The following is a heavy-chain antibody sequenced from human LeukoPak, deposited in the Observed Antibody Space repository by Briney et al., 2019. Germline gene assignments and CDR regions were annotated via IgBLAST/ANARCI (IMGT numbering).Heavy chain of an antibody. D-gene: IGHD4-17*01. CDR2: IYPGDSDT. J-gene: IGHJ3*02. CDR1: GYSFTSYW. Sequence: GESLKISCKGSGYSFTSYWIGWVRQMPGKGLEWMGIIYPGDSDTRYSPSFQGQVTISADKSISTAYLQWSSLKASDTAMYYCARHRGDYGDYDGAFDIWGQGTMVTVSS. CDR3: ARHRGDYGDYDGAFDI. V-gene: IGHV5-51*01.